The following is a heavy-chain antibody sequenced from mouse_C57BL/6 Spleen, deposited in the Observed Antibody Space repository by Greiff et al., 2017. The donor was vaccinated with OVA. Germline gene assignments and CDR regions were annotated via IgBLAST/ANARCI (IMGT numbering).Heavy chain of an antibody. Sequence: QVQLQQPGAELVKPGASVKLSCKASGYTFTSYWMHWVKQRPGQGLEWIGMIHPNSGSTNYNEKFKSKATLTVDKSSSTAYMQLSSLTSEDSAAYYCASEVTTVAHDYWGQGTTLTVSS. CDR3: ASEVTTVAHDY. CDR2: IHPNSGST. CDR1: GYTFTSYW. D-gene: IGHD1-1*01. J-gene: IGHJ2*01. V-gene: IGHV1-64*01.